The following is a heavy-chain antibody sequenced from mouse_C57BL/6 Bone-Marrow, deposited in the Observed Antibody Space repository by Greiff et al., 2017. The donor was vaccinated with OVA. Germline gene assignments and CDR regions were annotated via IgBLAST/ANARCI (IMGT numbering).Heavy chain of an antibody. CDR3: AKTGTVAMDY. CDR1: GFTFSDYY. J-gene: IGHJ4*01. V-gene: IGHV5-12*01. Sequence: EVHLVESGGGLVQPGGSLKLSCAASGFTFSDYYMYWVRQTPEKRLEWVAYISNGGGSTYYPDTVKGRFTISRDNAKNTLYLQMSRLKSEDTAMYYCAKTGTVAMDYWGQGTSVTVSS. D-gene: IGHD4-1*01. CDR2: ISNGGGST.